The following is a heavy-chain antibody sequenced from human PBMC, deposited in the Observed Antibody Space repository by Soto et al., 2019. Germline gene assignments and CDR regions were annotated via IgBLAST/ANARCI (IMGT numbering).Heavy chain of an antibody. Sequence: GGSLRLSCVDSGFTFNKAWMNWVHQAPGKGLEWVGRIRSKSDGGTTEYAAPVKGRFTISRDDSKNTVYLQVNSLKTEDTAVYYCTTIYPYDRAPSWGQGTLVTVSS. CDR1: GFTFNKAW. J-gene: IGHJ5*02. V-gene: IGHV3-15*07. D-gene: IGHD3-22*01. CDR3: TTIYPYDRAPS. CDR2: IRSKSDGGTT.